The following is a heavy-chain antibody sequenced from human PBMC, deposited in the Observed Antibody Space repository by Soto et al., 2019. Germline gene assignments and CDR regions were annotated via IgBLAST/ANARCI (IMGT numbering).Heavy chain of an antibody. V-gene: IGHV4-59*08. J-gene: IGHJ6*02. CDR1: GDSIGTYN. D-gene: IGHD1-26*01. Sequence: QVQLQASGPGLVKPSDTLSLTCTVSGDSIGTYNWGWIRQPPGKRLEWIGYIYSNGGTSYNPALYSRVTISADTSTKQFSLRLSSVTVADTAVYYCVRQGIGALHGLVDVWGQGTTVPVSS. CDR2: IYSNGGT. CDR3: VRQGIGALHGLVDV.